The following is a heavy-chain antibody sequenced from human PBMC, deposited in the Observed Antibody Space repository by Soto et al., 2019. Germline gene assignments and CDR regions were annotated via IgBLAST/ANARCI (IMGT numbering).Heavy chain of an antibody. CDR3: ARVHSDFDY. Sequence: PSETLSLTCTVSGGSVSSNSYYWSWIRQPPGKGLEWIGYIYHSGSTNYNPALKSRVTISVDTSKNQFSLKLNSVTAADTAVYYCARVHSDFDYWGQGTLVTVSS. CDR1: GGSVSSNSYY. D-gene: IGHD6-13*01. V-gene: IGHV4-61*01. J-gene: IGHJ4*02. CDR2: IYHSGST.